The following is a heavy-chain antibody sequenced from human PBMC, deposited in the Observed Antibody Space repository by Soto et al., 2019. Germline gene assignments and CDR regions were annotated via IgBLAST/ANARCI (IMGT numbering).Heavy chain of an antibody. CDR2: IYYSGST. Sequence: QVQLQESGPGLVKPSETLSLTCSVSGGSISSYYWSWIRQPPGKGLEWIGYIYYSGSTNYNPSLKSRVTISVDTSKNQISLKLSSVTAADTAVYYCARGRGLDYWGQGTLVTVSS. CDR1: GGSISSYY. J-gene: IGHJ4*02. V-gene: IGHV4-59*08. D-gene: IGHD6-25*01. CDR3: ARGRGLDY.